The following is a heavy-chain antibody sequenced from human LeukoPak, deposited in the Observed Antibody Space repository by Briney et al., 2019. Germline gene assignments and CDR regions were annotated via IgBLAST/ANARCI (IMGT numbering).Heavy chain of an antibody. D-gene: IGHD4-23*01. V-gene: IGHV1-24*01. Sequence: ASVKVSCKVSGYTLTELSMHWVRQAPGKGLEWMGGFDPEDGETIYAQKFQGRVTMTEDTSTDTAYMELSSLRSEDTAVYYCATDPHGGKEYYYYYGMDVWGQGTTVTVSS. J-gene: IGHJ6*02. CDR1: GYTLTELS. CDR2: FDPEDGET. CDR3: ATDPHGGKEYYYYYGMDV.